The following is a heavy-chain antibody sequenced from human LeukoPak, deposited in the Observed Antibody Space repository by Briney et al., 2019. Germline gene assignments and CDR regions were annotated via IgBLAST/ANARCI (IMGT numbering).Heavy chain of an antibody. J-gene: IGHJ4*02. CDR1: GYTFTGYY. Sequence: ASVKVSCKASGYTFTGYYMHWVRQAPGQGLEWMGWINPNSGGTNYAQKFQGRVTMTRDTSISTAYMELSRLRSDDTAVYYCARGIVGSGWYFDVGDYWGQGTLVTVSS. V-gene: IGHV1-2*02. D-gene: IGHD6-19*01. CDR2: INPNSGGT. CDR3: ARGIVGSGWYFDVGDY.